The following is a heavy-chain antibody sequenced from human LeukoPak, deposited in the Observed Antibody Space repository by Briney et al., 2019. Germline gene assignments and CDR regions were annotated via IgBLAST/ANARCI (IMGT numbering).Heavy chain of an antibody. Sequence: ASLKLSCKASGYTFTSYGISWVRQAPGQGLEWMGWISAYNGNTNYAQKLQGRVTMTTDTSTSTAYMEPRSLRSDDTAVYYCARALTVTTLPDYWGQGTLVTVSS. CDR1: GYTFTSYG. D-gene: IGHD4-17*01. CDR2: ISAYNGNT. J-gene: IGHJ4*02. CDR3: ARALTVTTLPDY. V-gene: IGHV1-18*01.